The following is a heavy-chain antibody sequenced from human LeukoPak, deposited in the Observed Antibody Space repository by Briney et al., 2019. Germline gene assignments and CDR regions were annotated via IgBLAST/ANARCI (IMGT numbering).Heavy chain of an antibody. CDR3: ARWGGTRQYYFDY. D-gene: IGHD1-1*01. V-gene: IGHV3-33*01. J-gene: IGHJ4*02. Sequence: GGSLRLSCAVFGFIFSDYGFHRVRQAPGKGLEWVAVTRFDGSIKQYADSVKGRFTISRDDSKNTLYLQMNFLKSEDTAVYYCARWGGTRQYYFDYWGQGTLVTVSS. CDR1: GFIFSDYG. CDR2: TRFDGSIK.